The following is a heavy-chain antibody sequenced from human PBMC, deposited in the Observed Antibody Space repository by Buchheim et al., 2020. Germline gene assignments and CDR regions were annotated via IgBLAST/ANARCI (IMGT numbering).Heavy chain of an antibody. J-gene: IGHJ5*02. CDR2: IYSSGSA. D-gene: IGHD3-3*01. V-gene: IGHV4-31*03. CDR3: ARGRGTIFGVFIT. Sequence: QVQLQESGPGLVKPSQTLSLTCTVSGVSISSGGYYWSWIRQHPGKGLEWIGHIYSSGSAYYNPSLESRVTISVDTSTNQFSLKVNSVTAADTAVYYCARGRGTIFGVFITWGQGTL. CDR1: GVSISSGGYY.